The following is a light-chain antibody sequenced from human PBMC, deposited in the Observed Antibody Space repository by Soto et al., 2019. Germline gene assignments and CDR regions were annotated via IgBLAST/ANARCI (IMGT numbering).Light chain of an antibody. CDR2: DAS. V-gene: IGKV1-33*01. J-gene: IGKJ2*01. Sequence: DIPMTQSPSSLSASVGDRVTTTCQASQDISNYLNWYQQKPGKAPKLLIYDASNLETGVPSRFSGSGSGRDFTFTISSLQPEDIATYYCQQYDNLPYTFGQGTKLEIK. CDR1: QDISNY. CDR3: QQYDNLPYT.